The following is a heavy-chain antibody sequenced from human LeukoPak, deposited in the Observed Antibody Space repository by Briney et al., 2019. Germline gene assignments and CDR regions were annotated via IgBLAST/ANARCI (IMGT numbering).Heavy chain of an antibody. Sequence: SGPTLVNPTQTLTLTCTFSGFSLSTSGVGVGWIRQPPGKALEWLAVVHWNDNNYYSPSLKSRLTVTKDTTKNQVVLSVTNMDPVDTATYYCAHRLVGEGLDYWGQGTLVTVCS. V-gene: IGHV2-5*01. CDR1: GFSLSTSGVG. CDR2: VHWNDNN. J-gene: IGHJ4*02. CDR3: AHRLVGEGLDY. D-gene: IGHD6-6*01.